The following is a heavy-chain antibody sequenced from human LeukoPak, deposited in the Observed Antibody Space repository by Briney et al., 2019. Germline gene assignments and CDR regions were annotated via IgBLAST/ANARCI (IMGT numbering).Heavy chain of an antibody. Sequence: ASVKVSCKVSGYTLTELSMHWVRQAPGKGLEWMGGFDPEDGETIYAQKFQGRVTMTEDTSTDTAYMELSSLRSEDTAVYYCATDSQMITYYYDSSGYSDWGQGTLVTVS. V-gene: IGHV1-24*01. D-gene: IGHD3-22*01. CDR2: FDPEDGET. J-gene: IGHJ4*02. CDR3: ATDSQMITYYYDSSGYSD. CDR1: GYTLTELS.